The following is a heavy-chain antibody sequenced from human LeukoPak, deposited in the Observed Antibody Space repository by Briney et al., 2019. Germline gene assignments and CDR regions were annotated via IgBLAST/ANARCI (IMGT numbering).Heavy chain of an antibody. Sequence: SETLSLTCTVSGGSISSYYWSWIRQPPGKGLEWVGEINHSGSTNYNTSLKSRVTISVDTSKNQFSLKLSSVTAADTAVYYCARDWGTTGTTGIFDYWGQGTLVTVSS. CDR1: GGSISSYY. D-gene: IGHD1-1*01. J-gene: IGHJ4*02. CDR2: INHSGST. CDR3: ARDWGTTGTTGIFDY. V-gene: IGHV4-34*01.